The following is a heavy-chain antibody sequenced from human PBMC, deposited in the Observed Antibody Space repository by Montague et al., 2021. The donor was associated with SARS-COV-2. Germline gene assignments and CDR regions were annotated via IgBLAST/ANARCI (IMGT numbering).Heavy chain of an antibody. V-gene: IGHV3-23*01. CDR1: GFTFSTYA. CDR2: IPSGGNK. Sequence: LRLSCAASGFTFSTYAMNWVRQAPGKGLEWVSGIPSGGNKHHADSVKGRFTISRDDSRNTLYLQMHSRRAEGTAMYYCAKNFPGQFYFDDWGQGTLVAVSS. CDR3: AKNFPGQFYFDD. J-gene: IGHJ4*02. D-gene: IGHD2/OR15-2a*01.